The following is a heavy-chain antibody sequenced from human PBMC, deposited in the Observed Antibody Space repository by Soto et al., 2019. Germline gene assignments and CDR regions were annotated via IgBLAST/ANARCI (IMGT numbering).Heavy chain of an antibody. J-gene: IGHJ5*01. D-gene: IGHD3-10*01. Sequence: CLGLVCTTSVAPFWYYVVSGVRQAPGAGLEWVSAISGNTIATYYTDSVKGRLTISRDNSKSTLYLQMNRLRAEDTAVYYCAKDSISMVRGTNNWFDSWGQGTMVT. CDR2: ISGNTIAT. V-gene: IGHV3-23*01. CDR1: VAPFWYYV. CDR3: AKDSISMVRGTNNWFDS.